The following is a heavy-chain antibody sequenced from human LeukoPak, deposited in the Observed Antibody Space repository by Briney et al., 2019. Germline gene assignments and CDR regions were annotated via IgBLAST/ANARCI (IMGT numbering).Heavy chain of an antibody. CDR1: GDSINSGDYY. CDR3: ARSRDRRGYQFKGFDY. D-gene: IGHD3-22*01. Sequence: SETLSLTCTVSGDSINSGDYYWNWIRQPAGKGLEWIGRVHTSGKTHHNPSLKSRLIISLDTSKNQFSLKLTSVTAADTAVFYCARSRDRRGYQFKGFDYWGQGALVVVSS. CDR2: VHTSGKT. V-gene: IGHV4-61*02. J-gene: IGHJ4*02.